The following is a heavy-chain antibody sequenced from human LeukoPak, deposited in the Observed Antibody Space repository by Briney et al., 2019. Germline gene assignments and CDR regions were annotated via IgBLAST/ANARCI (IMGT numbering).Heavy chain of an antibody. CDR1: GYTLTGYY. Sequence: ASVKVSCKASGYTLTGYYMHWVRQAPGQGLEWMGWINPNSGGTNYAQKFQGRVTMTRDTSISTAYMELSRLRSDDTAVYYCARGGGSYDSSGYYYDYFGYWGQGTLVTVSS. D-gene: IGHD3-22*01. J-gene: IGHJ4*02. CDR2: INPNSGGT. CDR3: ARGGGSYDSSGYYYDYFGY. V-gene: IGHV1-2*02.